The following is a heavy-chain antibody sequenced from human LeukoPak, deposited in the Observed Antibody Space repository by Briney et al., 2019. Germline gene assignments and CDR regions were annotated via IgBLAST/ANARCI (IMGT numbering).Heavy chain of an antibody. CDR2: ISSSGTS. CDR1: GDSISDFS. Sequence: SETLSLTCTVSGDSISDFSWTWIRQTPGKGLEWIGFISSSGTSHYSPSLESRVTFSLDTSKSQFSLSLESVTAADTAVYYCARVFRGAVTSNWFDPWGQGILVTVSS. D-gene: IGHD3-3*01. CDR3: ARVFRGAVTSNWFDP. V-gene: IGHV4-59*01. J-gene: IGHJ5*02.